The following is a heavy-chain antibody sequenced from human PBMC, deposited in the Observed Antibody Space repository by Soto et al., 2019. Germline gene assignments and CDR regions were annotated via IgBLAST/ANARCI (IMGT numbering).Heavy chain of an antibody. V-gene: IGHV1-69*02. Sequence: QVQLVQSGAEVKKPGSSVKVSCKASGGTFSSYTISWVRQAPGQGLEWMGRIIPILGIANYAQKFQGRVTITADKSTSTAYMELSSLRSEDTAVYYSARNYYGSGPLDYWGQGTLVTVSS. D-gene: IGHD3-10*01. CDR2: IIPILGIA. J-gene: IGHJ4*02. CDR1: GGTFSSYT. CDR3: ARNYYGSGPLDY.